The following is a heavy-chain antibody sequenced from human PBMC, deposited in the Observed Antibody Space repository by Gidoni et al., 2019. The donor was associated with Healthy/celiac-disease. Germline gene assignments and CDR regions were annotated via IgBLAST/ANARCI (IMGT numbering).Heavy chain of an antibody. CDR3: ARHLIATAGPTWWFDP. CDR2: IYYSGST. J-gene: IGHJ5*02. D-gene: IGHD6-13*01. CDR1: GGSISSSSYY. V-gene: IGHV4-39*01. Sequence: QLQLQEPGPRRVKPSGTLPLTRTVSGGSISSSSYYWGWIRQPPGKGLEWIGRIYYSGSTYYNPSLKSRVTISVDTSKNQFSLKLSSVTAADTAVYYCARHLIATAGPTWWFDPWGQGTLVTVSS.